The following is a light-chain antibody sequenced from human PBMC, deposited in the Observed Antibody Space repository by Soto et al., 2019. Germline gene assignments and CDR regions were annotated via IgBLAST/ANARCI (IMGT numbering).Light chain of an antibody. V-gene: IGKV3-20*01. CDR1: QSVSSSD. CDR3: QQYATSPLT. J-gene: IGKJ4*01. Sequence: IVLTQSPGTLSLSPGERATLSCRASQSVSSSDLAWYQQKPGQAPRLLIYGASSRATGIPDRFSGSGSGTEFTLTISGLEPEDFALYYCQQYATSPLTFGGGTKVDIK. CDR2: GAS.